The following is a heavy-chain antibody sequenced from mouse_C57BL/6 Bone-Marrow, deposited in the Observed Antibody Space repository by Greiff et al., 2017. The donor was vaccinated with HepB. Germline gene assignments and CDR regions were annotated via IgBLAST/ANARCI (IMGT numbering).Heavy chain of an antibody. J-gene: IGHJ4*01. V-gene: IGHV1-26*01. D-gene: IGHD2-5*01. Sequence: VQLQQSGPELVKPGASVKISCKASGYTFTDYYMNWVKQSHGKSLEWIGDINPNNGGTSYNQKFKGKATLTVDKSSSTAYMELRSLTSEDSAVYYCARYYSNYVEAMDYWGQGTSVTVSS. CDR1: GYTFTDYY. CDR2: INPNNGGT. CDR3: ARYYSNYVEAMDY.